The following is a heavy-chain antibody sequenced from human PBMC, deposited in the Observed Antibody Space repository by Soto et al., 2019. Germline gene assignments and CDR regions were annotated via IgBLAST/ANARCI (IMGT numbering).Heavy chain of an antibody. V-gene: IGHV3-7*01. CDR3: ARSEGYSFDI. D-gene: IGHD6-13*01. CDR1: GFTFSSHW. J-gene: IGHJ3*02. CDR2: IRQAGREE. Sequence: EVQLVESGGGLVHPGGSLGLSCAASGFTFSSHWMSWVRQAPGKGLEWVAHIRQAGREEQYMDSGKGRFTLSRDNAKNSLYLQMNGLRVADTAVYYCARSEGYSFDIRGQGTMVTVSS.